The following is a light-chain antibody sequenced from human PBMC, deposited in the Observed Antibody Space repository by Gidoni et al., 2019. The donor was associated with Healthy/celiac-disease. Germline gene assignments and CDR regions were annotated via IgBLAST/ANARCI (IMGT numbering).Light chain of an antibody. CDR1: QSVTSNY. CDR2: GAS. V-gene: IGKV3-20*01. Sequence: EIVLTQSPGTLSLSPGERATLSCRASQSVTSNYLAWYQQKPGRSPMLLISGASSRATGVPDRFSGSGSGTDFTLTISRLESEDFAVYYCQQYGSSLITFGQGTRLQIK. J-gene: IGKJ5*01. CDR3: QQYGSSLIT.